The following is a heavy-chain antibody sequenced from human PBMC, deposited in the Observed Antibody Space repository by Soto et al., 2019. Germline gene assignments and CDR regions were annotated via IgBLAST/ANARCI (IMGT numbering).Heavy chain of an antibody. D-gene: IGHD1-26*01. CDR2: INGRGNYI. CDR3: VREDGKVGTNSAFDY. Sequence: GGSLRLSCASSGFTFSTYTMNWVRQAPGKGLEWVSSINGRGNYIYYAESVKGRFTISRDNAMNSLYLQMDRLRAEDTALYYCVREDGKVGTNSAFDYWGLGALVTVSS. CDR1: GFTFSTYT. J-gene: IGHJ4*02. V-gene: IGHV3-21*01.